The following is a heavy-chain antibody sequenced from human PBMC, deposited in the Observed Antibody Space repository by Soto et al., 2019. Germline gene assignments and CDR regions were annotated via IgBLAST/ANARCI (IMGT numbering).Heavy chain of an antibody. J-gene: IGHJ3*02. CDR1: GFTVSSNY. Sequence: GGSLRLSCAASGFTVSSNYMSWVRQAPGKGLEWVSVIYSGGSTYYADSVKGRFTISRDNSKNTLYLQMNSLRAEDTAVYYCARDSDNREPLDIWGQGTMVTVSS. CDR2: IYSGGST. CDR3: ARDSDNREPLDI. V-gene: IGHV3-66*01. D-gene: IGHD1-20*01.